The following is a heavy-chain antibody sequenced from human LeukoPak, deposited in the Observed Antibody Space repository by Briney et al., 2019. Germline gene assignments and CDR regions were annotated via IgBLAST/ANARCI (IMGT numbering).Heavy chain of an antibody. V-gene: IGHV3-23*01. J-gene: IGHJ6*02. Sequence: GGSLRLSCAASGFTFSNSAMSWVRQAPGKGLEWVSAISGSTGKTFYADSVKGRFAISGDDSKDTLYLQMNSLRAEDMAVYYCAKGAFRGMDVWGQGTTVTVSS. CDR2: ISGSTGKT. CDR1: GFTFSNSA. D-gene: IGHD2/OR15-2a*01. CDR3: AKGAFRGMDV.